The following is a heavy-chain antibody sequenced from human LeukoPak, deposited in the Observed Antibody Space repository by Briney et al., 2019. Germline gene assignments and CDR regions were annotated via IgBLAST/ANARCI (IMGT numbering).Heavy chain of an antibody. Sequence: ASVKVSCKASGYTFTSYDINWVRQATGQGLEWMGWMYPNSGNTGYAQKFQGRVTMTRNTSISTAYMELSSLRSEDTAVYYCATAQGDSSSSDYWGQGTLVTVSS. V-gene: IGHV1-8*01. D-gene: IGHD6-6*01. CDR2: MYPNSGNT. CDR3: ATAQGDSSSSDY. CDR1: GYTFTSYD. J-gene: IGHJ4*02.